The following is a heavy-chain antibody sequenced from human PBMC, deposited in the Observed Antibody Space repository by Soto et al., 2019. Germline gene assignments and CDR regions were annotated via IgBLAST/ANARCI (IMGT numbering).Heavy chain of an antibody. D-gene: IGHD5-12*01. V-gene: IGHV1-18*01. CDR2: ISAYNGNT. CDR1: GYTFTSYG. J-gene: IGHJ4*02. Sequence: ASVKVSCKASGYTFTSYGISWVRQAPGQGLEWMGWISAYNGNTNYAQKLQGRVTMTTDTSTSTAYMELRSLRSDDTAVYYCATVYSGYDTGDYWGPGTLVIVSS. CDR3: ATVYSGYDTGDY.